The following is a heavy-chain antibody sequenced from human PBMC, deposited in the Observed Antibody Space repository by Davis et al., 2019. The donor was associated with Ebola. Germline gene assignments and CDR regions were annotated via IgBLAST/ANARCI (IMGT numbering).Heavy chain of an antibody. CDR1: GGSFSGYY. J-gene: IGHJ6*02. CDR3: ASGLSKWFGMDV. CDR2: IYYSGST. Sequence: PSETLSLTCAVYGGSFSGYYWSWIRQPPGKGLEWIGYIYYSGSTNYNPSLKSRVTISVDTSKNQFSLKLSSVTAADTAVYYCASGLSKWFGMDVWGQGTTVTVSS. D-gene: IGHD3-22*01. V-gene: IGHV4-59*08.